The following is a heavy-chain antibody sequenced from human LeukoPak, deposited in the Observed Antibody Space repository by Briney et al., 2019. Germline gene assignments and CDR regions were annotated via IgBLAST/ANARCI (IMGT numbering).Heavy chain of an antibody. D-gene: IGHD2-2*01. CDR3: ARGPQYCSSTSCYPNWFDP. Sequence: GGSLRLSCTAAGFTFDDYGMSWVRQIPGKGLEWVAGITWNGGSTDYAVSVRGRFTISRDNAKKSVYLQMNSLRAEDTAVYYCARGPQYCSSTSCYPNWFDPWGQGTLVTVSS. J-gene: IGHJ5*02. CDR2: ITWNGGST. V-gene: IGHV3-20*04. CDR1: GFTFDDYG.